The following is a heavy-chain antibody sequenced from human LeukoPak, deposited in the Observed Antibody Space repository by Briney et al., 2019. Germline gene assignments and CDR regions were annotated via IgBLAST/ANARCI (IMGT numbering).Heavy chain of an antibody. CDR3: ARDLEGQLVLGLDY. Sequence: GGSLRLSCAASGFTFSSYAMHWVRHAPGKGLGWVAVISYDGSNKYYADSVKGRFTISRDNSKNTLYLQMNSLRAEDTAVYYCARDLEGQLVLGLDYWGQGTLVTVSS. D-gene: IGHD6-6*01. J-gene: IGHJ4*02. CDR2: ISYDGSNK. V-gene: IGHV3-30-3*01. CDR1: GFTFSSYA.